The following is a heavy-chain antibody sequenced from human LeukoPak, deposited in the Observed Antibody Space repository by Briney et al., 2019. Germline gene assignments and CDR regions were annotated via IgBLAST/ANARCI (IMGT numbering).Heavy chain of an antibody. CDR3: ARAYDYVWGSYRYFAGGDY. J-gene: IGHJ4*02. CDR2: ISSSSSYI. V-gene: IGHV3-21*01. D-gene: IGHD3-16*02. CDR1: GFTFSSYS. Sequence: PGGSLRLSCAASGFTFSSYSMIWVRQAPGKGLEWVSSISSSSSYIYYADSVKGRFTISRDNAKNSLYLQMNSLRAEDTAVYYCARAYDYVWGSYRYFAGGDYWGQGTLVTVSS.